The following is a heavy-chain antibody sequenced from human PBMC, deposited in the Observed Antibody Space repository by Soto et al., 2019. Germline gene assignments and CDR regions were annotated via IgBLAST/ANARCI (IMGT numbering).Heavy chain of an antibody. V-gene: IGHV3-66*01. D-gene: IGHD2-15*01. J-gene: IGHJ1*01. CDR1: GFCVSSNY. CDR3: ARDSWSQY. CDR2: IHNGGET. Sequence: EVQLVESGGGLVQPGGSLRLSCAASGFCVSSNYMNWVRQAPGKGLEWVSIIHNGGETYYADSVKDRFTVSRDNSKNTVFLQMNSLTVEDTAVYYCARDSWSQYWGQGTLVTVSS.